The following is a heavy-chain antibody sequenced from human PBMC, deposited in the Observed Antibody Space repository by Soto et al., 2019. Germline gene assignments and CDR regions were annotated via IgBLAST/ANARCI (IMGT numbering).Heavy chain of an antibody. J-gene: IGHJ6*02. Sequence: GGSLRLSCAASGFTFSSYSMNWVRQAPGKGLEWVSYISSSSSTIYYADSVKGRFTISRDNAKNSLYLQMKSLRDEDTTADFFSRSPPVQRGAYYYYGMDIWGQGTTVTVSS. CDR2: ISSSSSTI. CDR3: SRSPPVQRGAYYYYGMDI. D-gene: IGHD1-1*01. V-gene: IGHV3-48*02. CDR1: GFTFSSYS.